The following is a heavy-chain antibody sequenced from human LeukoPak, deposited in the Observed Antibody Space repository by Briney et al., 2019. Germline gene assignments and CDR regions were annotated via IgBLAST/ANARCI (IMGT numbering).Heavy chain of an antibody. J-gene: IGHJ5*02. CDR2: IYTSGST. D-gene: IGHD4-23*01. V-gene: IGHV4-4*07. CDR3: VRGHDSGGRSWFDP. Sequence: SETLSLTRTVSGGSLSTYYWRWIRQPPGKGLGWVGRIYTSGSTNYKPSPNSRVTMSVDTSKNQFSLHLRSVISAHTGLCHCVRGHDSGGRSWFDPWGQGTLVTVSS. CDR1: GGSLSTYY.